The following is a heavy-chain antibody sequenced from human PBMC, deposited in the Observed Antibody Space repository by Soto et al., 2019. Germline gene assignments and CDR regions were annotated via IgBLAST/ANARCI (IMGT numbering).Heavy chain of an antibody. V-gene: IGHV4-31*03. D-gene: IGHD6-13*01. CDR3: ATYAEAAGGTGS. Sequence: QVQLQESGPGLVEPSQTLSLTCTVSGGSISSGCYHWSWVRQLPGKGLEWIGYIRVSGYTQYNPSLQSRLTISVDASNNQFSLRLTSVTAADTAVYYCATYAEAAGGTGSWGQGTLVTVSS. CDR2: IRVSGYT. J-gene: IGHJ4*02. CDR1: GGSISSGCYH.